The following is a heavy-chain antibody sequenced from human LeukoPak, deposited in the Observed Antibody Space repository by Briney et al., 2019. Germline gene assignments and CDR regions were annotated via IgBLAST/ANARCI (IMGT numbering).Heavy chain of an antibody. J-gene: IGHJ3*02. CDR3: ARGGYYYDSSGYWGAFDI. D-gene: IGHD3-22*01. CDR1: GGSFTGYY. CDR2: INHSGST. Sequence: SETLSLTCAVYGGSFTGYYWSWIRQPPGKGLEWIGEINHSGSTNYSPSLKSRVTISVDTSKKQFSLKLSSVTAGDTAVYYCARGGYYYDSSGYWGAFDIWGQGTMVTVSS. V-gene: IGHV4-34*01.